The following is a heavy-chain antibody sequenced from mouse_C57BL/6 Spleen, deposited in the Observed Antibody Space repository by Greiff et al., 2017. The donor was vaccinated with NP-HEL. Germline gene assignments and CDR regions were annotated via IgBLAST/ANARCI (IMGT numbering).Heavy chain of an antibody. Sequence: EVKLVESGGGLVQPKGSLKLSCAASGFSFNTYAMNWVRQAPGKGLEWVARIRSKSNNYATYYADSVKDRFTISRDDSESMLYLQMNNLKTEDTAMYYCVRDGYDLYYAMDYWGQGTSVTVSS. CDR2: IRSKSNNYAT. V-gene: IGHV10-1*01. CDR3: VRDGYDLYYAMDY. D-gene: IGHD1-2*01. CDR1: GFSFNTYA. J-gene: IGHJ4*01.